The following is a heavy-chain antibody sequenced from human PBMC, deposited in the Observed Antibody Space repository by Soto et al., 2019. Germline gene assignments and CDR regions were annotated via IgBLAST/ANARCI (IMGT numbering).Heavy chain of an antibody. V-gene: IGHV1-18*01. J-gene: IGHJ6*02. Sequence: GASVKVSCKASGYTFTSYGISWVRQAPGQGLEWMGWISAYNGNTNYAQKLQGRVTMTTDTSTSTAYMELRSLRSDDTAVYYCARDVLRFLEWLNPNSHYYGMDVWGQGTTVTVSS. D-gene: IGHD3-3*01. CDR2: ISAYNGNT. CDR1: GYTFTSYG. CDR3: ARDVLRFLEWLNPNSHYYGMDV.